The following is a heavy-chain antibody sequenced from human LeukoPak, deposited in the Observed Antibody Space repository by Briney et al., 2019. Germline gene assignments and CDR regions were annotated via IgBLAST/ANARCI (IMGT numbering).Heavy chain of an antibody. CDR2: IYTSGST. D-gene: IGHD6-19*01. V-gene: IGHV4-4*07. Sequence: SETLSLTCTVSGGSISSYYWSWIRQPAGKGLEWIGRIYTSGSTNYNPSLKSRVTMSVDTSKNQFSLKLSSVTAADTAVYYCARGYSSGWGYYYYYMDVWGKGTTVTISS. CDR3: ARGYSSGWGYYYYYMDV. J-gene: IGHJ6*03. CDR1: GGSISSYY.